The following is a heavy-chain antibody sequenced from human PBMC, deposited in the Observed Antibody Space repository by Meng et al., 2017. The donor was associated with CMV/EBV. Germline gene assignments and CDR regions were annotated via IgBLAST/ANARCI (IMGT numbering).Heavy chain of an antibody. V-gene: IGHV4-31*03. J-gene: IGHJ5*02. CDR3: ARGVYRFDP. D-gene: IGHD2-8*01. Sequence: TCTVCGGAISRGGYYWGWIRQHPGKGLEWIGDIYYSGSTYDSPSLKSRVTISVDTSKNQFSLKVSSVTDADTAVYYCARGVYRFDPWGQGTLVTVSS. CDR2: IYYSGST. CDR1: GGAISRGGYY.